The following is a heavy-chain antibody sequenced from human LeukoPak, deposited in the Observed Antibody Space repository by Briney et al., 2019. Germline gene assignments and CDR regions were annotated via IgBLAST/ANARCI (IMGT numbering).Heavy chain of an antibody. CDR2: ISSDGSNK. J-gene: IGHJ5*02. CDR3: ARDLMCSSTSCVSNWFDP. D-gene: IGHD2-2*01. CDR1: GFTFSAYA. V-gene: IGHV3-30*04. Sequence: GSLRLSCAASGFTFSAYAMHWVRQAPGKGLEWVAVISSDGSNKSYADSVKGRFTTSRDNSKNTLYLQMNSLRAEDTAVYYCARDLMCSSTSCVSNWFDPWGQGTLVTVSS.